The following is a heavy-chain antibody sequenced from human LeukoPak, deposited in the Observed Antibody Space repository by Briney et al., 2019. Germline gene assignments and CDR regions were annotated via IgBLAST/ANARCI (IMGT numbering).Heavy chain of an antibody. CDR1: GFTFSSYW. CDR3: AREQVRGVSSYYYYYMDV. D-gene: IGHD3-10*01. V-gene: IGHV3-7*01. Sequence: GGSLRLSCAASGFTFSSYWMSWVRQAPGKGLEWVANIKQDGSEKYYVDSVKGRFTISRDNAKNSLYLQMNSLRAEDTAVYYCAREQVRGVSSYYYYYMDVWGKGTTVTVSS. J-gene: IGHJ6*03. CDR2: IKQDGSEK.